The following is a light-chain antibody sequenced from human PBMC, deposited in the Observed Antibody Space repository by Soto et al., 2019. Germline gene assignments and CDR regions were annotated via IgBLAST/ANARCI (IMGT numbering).Light chain of an antibody. CDR2: EVS. Sequence: QSVLTQPASVSGSPGQSITISCPGTSSDVGGYNYVSWYQQHPGKATKLMIYEVSNRPSGVSNRFSGSKSGNTASLTISGLQAAAEADYYCSSYTSSSTLVVFGGGTKLTVL. CDR1: SSDVGGYNY. V-gene: IGLV2-14*01. J-gene: IGLJ2*01. CDR3: SSYTSSSTLVV.